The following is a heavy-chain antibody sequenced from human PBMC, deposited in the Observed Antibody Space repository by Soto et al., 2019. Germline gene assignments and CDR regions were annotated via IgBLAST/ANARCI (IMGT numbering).Heavy chain of an antibody. CDR3: AKDRVYYDILTSYYKGAYYFDY. D-gene: IGHD3-9*01. V-gene: IGHV3-23*01. Sequence: EVQLLESGGGLVQPGGSLRLSCAASGFTFSSYAMSWVRQAPGKGLEWVSAISGSGGSTYYADSVKGRFTISRDNSKNTVYLQMNSLIAEDMAGYYCAKDRVYYDILTSYYKGAYYFDYWGQGTLVTVSS. CDR2: ISGSGGST. CDR1: GFTFSSYA. J-gene: IGHJ4*02.